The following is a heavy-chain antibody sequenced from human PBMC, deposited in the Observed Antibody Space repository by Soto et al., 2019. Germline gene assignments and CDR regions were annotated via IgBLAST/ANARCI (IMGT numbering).Heavy chain of an antibody. CDR1: GYSFSDYG. D-gene: IGHD6-19*01. V-gene: IGHV1-18*04. CDR2: ISTYNGNT. Sequence: QVQLVQSGAEVKKPGASLKVSCQASGYSFSDYGIAWVRQAPGQGLAWVGWISTYNGNTNYAQKFQGRVTMTTDTSANTASRKVRSLISDDTAMYYCARYGYSSGWYLGSGMDVWGQGTPVTVSS. J-gene: IGHJ6*02. CDR3: ARYGYSSGWYLGSGMDV.